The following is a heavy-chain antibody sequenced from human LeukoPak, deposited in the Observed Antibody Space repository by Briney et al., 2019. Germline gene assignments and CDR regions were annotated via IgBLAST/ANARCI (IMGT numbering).Heavy chain of an antibody. D-gene: IGHD2-21*02. CDR1: GGTFSSYA. CDR3: ARCAGGDCLYGMDV. J-gene: IGHJ6*02. Sequence: GASVKVSCKASGGTFSSYAISWVRQAPGQGLEWMGRIIPILGIANYAQKFQGRVTITADKSTSTAYMELSSLRSEDTAVYYRARCAGGDCLYGMDVWGQGTTVTVSS. CDR2: IIPILGIA. V-gene: IGHV1-69*04.